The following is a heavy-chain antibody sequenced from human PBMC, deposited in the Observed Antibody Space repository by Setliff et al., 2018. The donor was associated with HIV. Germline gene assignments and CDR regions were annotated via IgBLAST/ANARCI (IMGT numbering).Heavy chain of an antibody. V-gene: IGHV4-39*01. CDR3: ARLGDSGYDFRGYFDY. D-gene: IGHD5-12*01. J-gene: IGHJ4*02. CDR2: IHDNGRT. Sequence: KPSETLSLTCTVSGDSITTNDYYWGLIRQPPGKGLEWIGIIHDNGRTYFDPSLQSRVTISVDMSKTQFSLKLTSVTAADTALYFCARLGDSGYDFRGYFDYWGQGKLVTVSS. CDR1: GDSITTNDYY.